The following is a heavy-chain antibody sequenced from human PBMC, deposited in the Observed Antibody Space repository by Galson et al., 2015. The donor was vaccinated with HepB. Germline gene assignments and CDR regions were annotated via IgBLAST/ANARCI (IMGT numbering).Heavy chain of an antibody. D-gene: IGHD3-22*01. Sequence: SVKVSCKASGYTFTSYGISWVRQAPGQGLEWMGWISAYNGNTNYAQKLQGRVTMTTDTSTSTAYMELRSLRSDDTAVYYCARERPSHTYYYDRLYDFDYWGQGTLVTVSS. CDR2: ISAYNGNT. V-gene: IGHV1-18*01. CDR1: GYTFTSYG. J-gene: IGHJ4*02. CDR3: ARERPSHTYYYDRLYDFDY.